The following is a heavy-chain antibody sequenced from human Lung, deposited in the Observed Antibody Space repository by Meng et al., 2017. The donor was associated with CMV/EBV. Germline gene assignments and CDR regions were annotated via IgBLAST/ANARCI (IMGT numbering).Heavy chain of an antibody. CDR1: GFTFGFYW. Sequence: GESXKISXAASGFTFGFYWMHWVRQAPGKGLVWVSRTNNDGSSTNYADSVKGRFTISRDNAKNMLYLQMNSLRAEDTAVYYCARDSYYQDAVDIWGQGTLVTVSS. CDR3: ARDSYYQDAVDI. V-gene: IGHV3-74*01. D-gene: IGHD3-10*01. CDR2: TNNDGSST. J-gene: IGHJ3*02.